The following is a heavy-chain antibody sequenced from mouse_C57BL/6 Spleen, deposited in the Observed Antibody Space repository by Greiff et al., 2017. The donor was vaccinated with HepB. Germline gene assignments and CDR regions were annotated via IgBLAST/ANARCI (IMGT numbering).Heavy chain of an antibody. V-gene: IGHV1-18*01. D-gene: IGHD2-4*01. CDR1: GYTFTDYN. Sequence: VQLQQSGPELVKPGASVKIPCKASGYTFTDYNMDWVKQSHGKSLEWIGDINPNNGGTIYNQKFKGKATLTVDKSSSTAYMELRSLTSEDTAVYYCARSGYDYDVAWFAYWGQGTLVTVSA. CDR3: ARSGYDYDVAWFAY. CDR2: INPNNGGT. J-gene: IGHJ3*01.